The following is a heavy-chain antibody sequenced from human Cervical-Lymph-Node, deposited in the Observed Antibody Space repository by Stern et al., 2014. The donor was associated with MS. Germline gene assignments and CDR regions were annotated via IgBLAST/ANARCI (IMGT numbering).Heavy chain of an antibody. V-gene: IGHV3-21*01. CDR2: ISSSSSYI. Sequence: EVQLVESGGGLVKPGGSLRLSCAASGFTFSSYSMNWVRQAPGKGLEWVSSISSSSSYIYYADSVKGRFTISRDNAKNSLYLQMNSLRAEDTAVYYCARAQYYYDSSGYHAYYGMDVWGQGTTVTVSS. J-gene: IGHJ6*02. CDR3: ARAQYYYDSSGYHAYYGMDV. D-gene: IGHD3-22*01. CDR1: GFTFSSYS.